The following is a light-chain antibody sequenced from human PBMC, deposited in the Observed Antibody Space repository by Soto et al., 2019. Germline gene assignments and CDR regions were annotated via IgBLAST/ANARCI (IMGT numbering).Light chain of an antibody. CDR2: EVN. Sequence: QSALTQPASLSGSPGQSITISCTGTSSDIGAYDYVSWFQQHPGKAPKLMISEVNNRPSGVPDRFSGSKSGNTASLTVSGLQGEDEADYYCSSYAGSNNLVFGGGTKLTVL. J-gene: IGLJ2*01. CDR3: SSYAGSNNLV. V-gene: IGLV2-8*01. CDR1: SSDIGAYDY.